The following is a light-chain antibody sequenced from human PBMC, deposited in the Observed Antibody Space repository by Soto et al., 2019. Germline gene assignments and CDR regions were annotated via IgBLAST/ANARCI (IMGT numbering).Light chain of an antibody. V-gene: IGLV2-14*01. CDR3: SSYTGSSTFV. CDR2: DVN. CDR1: SSAVGGYDY. J-gene: IGLJ1*01. Sequence: SVLTQPASLSGSPWQSLTISRTGNSSAVGGYDYVSWYQQLPGKAPKLLIYDVNNRPSGVSHRFSGSKSGNKASLTIPGLQAEDEADYYCSSYTGSSTFVFGTGTKVTVL.